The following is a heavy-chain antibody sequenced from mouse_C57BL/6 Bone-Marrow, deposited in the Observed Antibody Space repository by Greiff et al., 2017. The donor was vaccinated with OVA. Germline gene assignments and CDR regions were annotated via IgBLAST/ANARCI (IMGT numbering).Heavy chain of an antibody. V-gene: IGHV1-63*01. CDR3: ARDYYGSSSYWYFDV. Sequence: QVQLQQSGAELVRPGTSVKMSCKASGYTFTNYWIGWAKQRPGHGLEWIGDIYPGGGYTNYNEKFKGKATLTADKSSSTAYMQFSSLTSEDSAIYDCARDYYGSSSYWYFDVWGTGTTVTVSS. CDR1: GYTFTNYW. CDR2: IYPGGGYT. D-gene: IGHD1-1*01. J-gene: IGHJ1*03.